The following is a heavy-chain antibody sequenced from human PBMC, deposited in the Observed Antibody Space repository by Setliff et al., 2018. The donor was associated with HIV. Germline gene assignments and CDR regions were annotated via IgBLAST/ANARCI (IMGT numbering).Heavy chain of an antibody. Sequence: PGGSLRLSCAASGFTFSNYWMSWVRQAPGKGLEWVANIRQDGSEKYYVDSVKGRFTISRDNAKNSLYLQMNSLRAEDTAVYYCARVGPGSGWYGRAFDIWGPGTLVTVSS. CDR3: ARVGPGSGWYGRAFDI. J-gene: IGHJ3*02. CDR2: IRQDGSEK. CDR1: GFTFSNYW. D-gene: IGHD6-19*01. V-gene: IGHV3-7*01.